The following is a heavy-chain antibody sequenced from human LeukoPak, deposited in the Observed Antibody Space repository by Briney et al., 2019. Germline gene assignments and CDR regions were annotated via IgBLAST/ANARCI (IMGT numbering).Heavy chain of an antibody. CDR1: GYSISSGYY. D-gene: IGHD4-11*01. J-gene: IGHJ4*02. CDR2: IYHNGST. V-gene: IGHV4-38-2*01. Sequence: PSETLSLTCAVSGYSISSGYYWGWIRQPPGKGLEWIGSIYHNGSTYYNPSLKSRVTISVDTPKNQFSLKLSSVTAADTAVYYCATLTTVSPFDYWGQGTLVTVSS. CDR3: ATLTTVSPFDY.